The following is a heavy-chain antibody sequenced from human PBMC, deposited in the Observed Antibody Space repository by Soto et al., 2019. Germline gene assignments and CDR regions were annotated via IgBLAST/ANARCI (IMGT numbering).Heavy chain of an antibody. J-gene: IGHJ6*02. CDR3: ARDGITMVRGEDYYGMDV. V-gene: IGHV3-48*02. CDR2: ISSSSSTI. D-gene: IGHD3-10*01. Sequence: GGSLRLSCAASGFTFSSYSVNWVRQVPGKGLEWVSYISSSSSTIYYADSVKGRFTISRDNAKNSLYLQMNSLRDEDTAVYYCARDGITMVRGEDYYGMDVWGQGTTVTV. CDR1: GFTFSSYS.